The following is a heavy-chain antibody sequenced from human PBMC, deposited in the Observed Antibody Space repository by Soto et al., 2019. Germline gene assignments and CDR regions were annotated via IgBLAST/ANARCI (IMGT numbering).Heavy chain of an antibody. CDR3: ARAPDNCSGGSCYRGWFDP. CDR1: GGSVSSGSYY. Sequence: KTSETLSLTCTVSGGSVSSGSYYWSWIRQPPGKGLEWIGYIYYSGSTNYNPSLKSRVTISVDTSKNQFSLKLSSVTAADTAVYYCARAPDNCSGGSCYRGWFDPWGQGTLVTVSS. D-gene: IGHD2-15*01. V-gene: IGHV4-61*01. J-gene: IGHJ5*02. CDR2: IYYSGST.